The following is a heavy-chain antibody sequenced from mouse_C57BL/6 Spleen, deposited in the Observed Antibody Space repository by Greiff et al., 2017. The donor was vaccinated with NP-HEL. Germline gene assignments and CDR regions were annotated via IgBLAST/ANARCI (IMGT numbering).Heavy chain of an antibody. J-gene: IGHJ2*01. CDR3: AREDYDYDGRVDY. Sequence: VQLQQSGAELVKPGASVMISCKASGYAFSSYWMNWVKQRPGKGLEWIGQIYPGDGDTNYNGKFKGKATLTADKSSSTAYMQLSSLTSEDSAVYFCAREDYDYDGRVDYWGQGTTLTVSS. V-gene: IGHV1-80*01. CDR2: IYPGDGDT. CDR1: GYAFSSYW. D-gene: IGHD2-4*01.